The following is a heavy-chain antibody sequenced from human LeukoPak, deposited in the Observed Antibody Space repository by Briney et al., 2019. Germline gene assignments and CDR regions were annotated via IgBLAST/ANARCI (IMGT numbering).Heavy chain of an antibody. V-gene: IGHV4-59*11. CDR3: ARADIVGATMTFDY. Sequence: PLETLSLTCTVSGGSISSHYWSWIRQPPGKGLEWIGYIYYSGSTNYNPSLKSRVTISVDTSKNQFSLKLSSVTAADTAVYYCARADIVGATMTFDYWGQGTLVTVSS. CDR2: IYYSGST. CDR1: GGSISSHY. J-gene: IGHJ4*02. D-gene: IGHD1-26*01.